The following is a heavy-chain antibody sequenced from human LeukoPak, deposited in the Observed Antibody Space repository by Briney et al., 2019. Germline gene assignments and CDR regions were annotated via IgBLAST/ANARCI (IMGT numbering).Heavy chain of an antibody. V-gene: IGHV3-21*01. CDR2: ISSSSYI. J-gene: IGHJ4*02. CDR3: ACRIAAE. Sequence: GGSLRLSCAASGFTFSSYSMNWVRRAPGKGLEWVSSISSSSYIYYADSVKGRFTISRDNAKNSLYLQMNSLRAEDTAVYYCACRIAAEWGQGTLVTVSS. D-gene: IGHD6-13*01. CDR1: GFTFSSYS.